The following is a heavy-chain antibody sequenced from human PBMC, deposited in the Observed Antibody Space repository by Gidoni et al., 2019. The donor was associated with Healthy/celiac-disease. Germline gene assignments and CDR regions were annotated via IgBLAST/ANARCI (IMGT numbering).Heavy chain of an antibody. CDR1: GYTFTGYY. D-gene: IGHD3-9*01. V-gene: IGHV1-2*02. J-gene: IGHJ3*02. Sequence: QVQLVQSGAEVKKPGDSVTVPCQASGYTFTGYYMHWVRQAPGQGLEWMGWINPNSGGTNYAQKFQGRVTMTRDTSISTAYMELSRLRSDDTAVYYCARTILTGYKYAFDIWGQGTMVTVSS. CDR2: INPNSGGT. CDR3: ARTILTGYKYAFDI.